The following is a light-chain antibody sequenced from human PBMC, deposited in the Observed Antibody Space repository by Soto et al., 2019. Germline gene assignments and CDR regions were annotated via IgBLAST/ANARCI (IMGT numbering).Light chain of an antibody. CDR1: SSDVGRHNA. CDR2: NVN. V-gene: IGLV2-14*03. Sequence: QSALTQPASVSGSPGQSITISCSGTSSDVGRHNAVSWYQQHPGKVPQLMIYNVNIRPSGISDCFSASKSGNMASLTISGLQAEDEADYYCSSYRVGGSYVFGTGTKVTVL. CDR3: SSYRVGGSYV. J-gene: IGLJ1*01.